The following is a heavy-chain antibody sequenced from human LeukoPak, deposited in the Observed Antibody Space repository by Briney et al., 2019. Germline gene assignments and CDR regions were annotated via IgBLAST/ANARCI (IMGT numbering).Heavy chain of an antibody. V-gene: IGHV4-59*08. CDR3: ARVSGFGDPFDY. D-gene: IGHD3-10*01. Sequence: PSETLSLTCTVSGGSISSYYWSWIRQPPGKGLEWIGYIYYSGSTNYNPSLKSRVTISVDTSKNQFSLKLTSVTAADTAEYYCARVSGFGDPFDYWGQGTLVTVSS. CDR2: IYYSGST. CDR1: GGSISSYY. J-gene: IGHJ4*02.